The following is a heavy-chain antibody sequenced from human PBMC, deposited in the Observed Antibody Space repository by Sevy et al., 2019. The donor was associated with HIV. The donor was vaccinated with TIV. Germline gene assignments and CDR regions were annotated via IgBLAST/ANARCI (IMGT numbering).Heavy chain of an antibody. Sequence: GGSLRLSCAASGFTFSDFRMHWVRQAPGKGLEWVAVISYDARNTKYNPDSVKGRFTISRDNSKNTQYLQINSLRPEDTAIYYCARDKGEILSSAFDYWGQGTLVTVSS. D-gene: IGHD3-16*01. CDR2: ISYDARNTK. J-gene: IGHJ4*02. CDR1: GFTFSDFR. V-gene: IGHV3-30*04. CDR3: ARDKGEILSSAFDY.